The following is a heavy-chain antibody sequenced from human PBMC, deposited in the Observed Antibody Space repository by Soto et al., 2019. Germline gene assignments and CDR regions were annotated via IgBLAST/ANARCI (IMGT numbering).Heavy chain of an antibody. CDR2: IYPADSDT. D-gene: IGHD1-7*01. V-gene: IGHV5-51*01. J-gene: IGHJ4*02. Sequence: GESLKISCKSSGYSFTTYWIGWVRQMPGKGLEWMGIIYPADSDTRYSPSFQGQVTISADKSISVVYLQWSSLKASDTAIYYCARKAGNFFSYFDYWGQGTPVTVSS. CDR3: ARKAGNFFSYFDY. CDR1: GYSFTTYW.